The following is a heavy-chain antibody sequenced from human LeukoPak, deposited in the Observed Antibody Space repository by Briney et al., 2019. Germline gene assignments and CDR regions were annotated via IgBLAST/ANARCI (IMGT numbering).Heavy chain of an antibody. Sequence: QPGGSLRLSCAASGFTFSSYWMHWVRQAPGKGLVWVSRINSDGSSTSYADSVKGRFTISRDNAKNTLYLQMNSLRADDTAVYYCARALAVAGTGGFDPRGQGTLVTVPS. J-gene: IGHJ5*02. CDR1: GFTFSSYW. CDR3: ARALAVAGTGGFDP. D-gene: IGHD6-19*01. V-gene: IGHV3-74*01. CDR2: INSDGSST.